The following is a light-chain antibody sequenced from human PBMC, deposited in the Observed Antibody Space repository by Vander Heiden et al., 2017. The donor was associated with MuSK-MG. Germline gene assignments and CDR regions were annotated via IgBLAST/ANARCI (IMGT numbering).Light chain of an antibody. Sequence: DIVLTQSPGTLSLSPVEIATLPSRASQSVSSSDLAWYQQKPGQAPRLLIYGASSRATGIPDRFSGSGSGTDFTLTISRLEPEDFAVYYCQQYGSSPTFGGGTKVXIK. CDR1: QSVSSSD. J-gene: IGKJ4*01. V-gene: IGKV3-20*01. CDR3: QQYGSSPT. CDR2: GAS.